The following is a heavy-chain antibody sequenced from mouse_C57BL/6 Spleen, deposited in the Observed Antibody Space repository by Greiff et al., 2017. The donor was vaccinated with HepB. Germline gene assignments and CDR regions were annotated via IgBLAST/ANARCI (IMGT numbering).Heavy chain of an antibody. J-gene: IGHJ2*01. CDR3: ARDWCISTDGYLDY. CDR1: GYTFTSYW. V-gene: IGHV1-52*01. CDR2: IDPSDSET. D-gene: IGHD1-1*01. Sequence: QVQLQQPGAELVRPGSSVKLSCKASGYTFTSYWMHWVKQRPIQGLEWIGNIDPSDSETHYQQKFKGKATLTVDKSSSTAYMQLSSLTSEDSAVYYCARDWCISTDGYLDYWGQGTTLTVSS.